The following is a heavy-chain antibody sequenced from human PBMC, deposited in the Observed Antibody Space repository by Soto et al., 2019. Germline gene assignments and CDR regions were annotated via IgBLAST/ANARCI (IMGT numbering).Heavy chain of an antibody. Sequence: SETLSLTCTVSGGSISSYYWSWIRQPPGKGLEWIGYIHYSGSTNYNPSLKSRVTISVDTSKNQFSLKLSSVTAADTAVYYCARDRGSSGWYGGYYGMDVWSQGTTVTVSS. CDR3: ARDRGSSGWYGGYYGMDV. D-gene: IGHD6-19*01. V-gene: IGHV4-59*01. CDR1: GGSISSYY. CDR2: IHYSGST. J-gene: IGHJ6*02.